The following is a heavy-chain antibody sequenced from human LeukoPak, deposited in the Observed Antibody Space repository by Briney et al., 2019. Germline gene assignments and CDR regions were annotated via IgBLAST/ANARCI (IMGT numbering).Heavy chain of an antibody. J-gene: IGHJ3*02. V-gene: IGHV3-48*01. D-gene: IGHD3-3*01. CDR3: AREEWFDAFDI. CDR2: ISSSSSTI. Sequence: GGSLRLSCAASGFTFSSYSMNWVRQAPGKGLEWVSYISSSSSTIYYADSVKGRFTISRDNAKNSLYLQMNSLRAGDTAVYYCAREEWFDAFDIWGQGTMVTVSS. CDR1: GFTFSSYS.